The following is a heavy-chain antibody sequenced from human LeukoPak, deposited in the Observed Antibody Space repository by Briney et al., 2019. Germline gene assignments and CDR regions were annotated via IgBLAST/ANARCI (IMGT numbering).Heavy chain of an antibody. CDR3: ARYYPDYDILTGYYRGLLFDY. CDR2: IYTSGST. Sequence: PSETLSLTCTVSGGSISSYYWSWIRQPAGKGLEWIGRIYTSGSTNYPPSLKSRVTMSVDTSKNQFSLQLRSVPAADTAVYYCARYYPDYDILTGYYRGLLFDYWGQGTLVTVSS. V-gene: IGHV4-4*07. CDR1: GGSISSYY. D-gene: IGHD3-9*01. J-gene: IGHJ4*02.